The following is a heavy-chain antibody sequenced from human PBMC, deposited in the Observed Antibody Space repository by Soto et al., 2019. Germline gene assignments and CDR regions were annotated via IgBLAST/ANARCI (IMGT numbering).Heavy chain of an antibody. CDR3: AKGSSSSPTGWFDP. J-gene: IGHJ5*02. CDR1: GFTFDDYA. Sequence: EVQLVESGGGLVQPGRSLRLSCAASGFTFDDYAMHWVRQAPGKGLEWVSGISWNSGSIGYADSVKGRFTISRDNAKNSLYLQTNSLRAEDTALYYCAKGSSSSPTGWFDPWGQGTLVTVSS. CDR2: ISWNSGSI. D-gene: IGHD6-6*01. V-gene: IGHV3-9*01.